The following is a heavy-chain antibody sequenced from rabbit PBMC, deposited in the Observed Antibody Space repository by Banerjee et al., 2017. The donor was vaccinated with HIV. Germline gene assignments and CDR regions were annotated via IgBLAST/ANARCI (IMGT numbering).Heavy chain of an antibody. CDR2: INTSSGNT. CDR3: VRDSRGYAGYENL. Sequence: QEQLEESGGDLVKPGRSLTLTCTASGFSFSDKYVMCWVRQAPGKGLDWIACINTSSGNTVYASWAKGRFTISKTSSTTVTLQMTSLTAADTATYFCVRDSRGYAGYENLWGPGTLVTVS. J-gene: IGHJ4*01. D-gene: IGHD7-1*01. V-gene: IGHV1S45*01. CDR1: GFSFSDKYV.